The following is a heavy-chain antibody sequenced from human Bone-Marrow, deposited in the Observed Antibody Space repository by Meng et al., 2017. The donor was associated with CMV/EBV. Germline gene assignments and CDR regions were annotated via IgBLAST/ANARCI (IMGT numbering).Heavy chain of an antibody. CDR1: GGTFSSYA. CDR3: ASGDYGLEDHGPIDDFAY. CDR2: IIPIFGTA. V-gene: IGHV1-69*05. J-gene: IGHJ4*02. D-gene: IGHD4/OR15-4a*01. Sequence: SVKVSCKASGGTFSSYAISLVRQAPGQGLEWMGGIIPIFGTANYAQKFQGRVTITTDESTSTAYMELSSLRSEDTAVYYCASGDYGLEDHGPIDDFAYWGQGTLVTVSS.